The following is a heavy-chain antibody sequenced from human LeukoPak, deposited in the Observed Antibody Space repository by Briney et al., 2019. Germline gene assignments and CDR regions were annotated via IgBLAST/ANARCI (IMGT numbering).Heavy chain of an antibody. CDR3: ARAPSIVLPTLSCWYFDP. V-gene: IGHV1-69*04. D-gene: IGHD1-26*01. CDR1: VGTFSRYA. CDR2: IIPILVIA. J-gene: IGHJ2*01. Sequence: SVKVSCEASVGTFSRYAIRCVRQAPGQGLEWMGRIIPILVIANYAQKLQGRVTITADTSTGTAYMELSSLRSEDTGVYICARAPSIVLPTLSCWYFDPWGRGALVTVSS.